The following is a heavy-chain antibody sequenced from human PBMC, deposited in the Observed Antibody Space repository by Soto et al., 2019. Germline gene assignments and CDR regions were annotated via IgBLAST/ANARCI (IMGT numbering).Heavy chain of an antibody. Sequence: SETLSLTCAVSGVSISSGDYYWSWIRQPPGKGLEWIGYIYYSGTTYYNPSLESRVTISVDTSKKQFSLKLSSVTAADTAVYYCARFKYYYDSRGFSWFDPWGQGTLVTVSS. CDR3: ARFKYYYDSRGFSWFDP. J-gene: IGHJ5*02. D-gene: IGHD3-22*01. CDR1: GVSISSGDYY. V-gene: IGHV4-30-4*01. CDR2: IYYSGTT.